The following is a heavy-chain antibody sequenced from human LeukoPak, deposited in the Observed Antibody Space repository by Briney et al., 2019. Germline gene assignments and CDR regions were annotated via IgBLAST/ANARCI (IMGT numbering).Heavy chain of an antibody. CDR3: ARGAKFRSYGSGTYYTSLPFDP. CDR1: GGTFSSYA. Sequence: ASVKVSCKASGGTFSSYAISWVRQAPGQRLEWMGCINDGNGNTKYSQEFQGRVTITRDTSAGTAYMELSSLRSEDMAVYYCARGAKFRSYGSGTYYTSLPFDPWGQGTLVTVSS. V-gene: IGHV1-3*03. J-gene: IGHJ5*02. CDR2: INDGNGNT. D-gene: IGHD3-10*01.